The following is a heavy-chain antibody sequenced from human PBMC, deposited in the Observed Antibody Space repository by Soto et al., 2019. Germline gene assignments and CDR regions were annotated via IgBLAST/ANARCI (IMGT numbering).Heavy chain of an antibody. J-gene: IGHJ6*02. Sequence: GESLKISCKHSGFNFPTFWIAWVRQMPGKGLEWMGTIYPDDSDTRYSPSFQGQVTISADKSIQTAYLQWGSLKASDSALYYCARDPSIVATTGTYYYYYGMDVWGQGTTVTVSS. V-gene: IGHV5-51*01. CDR2: IYPDDSDT. CDR3: ARDPSIVATTGTYYYYYGMDV. D-gene: IGHD5-12*01. CDR1: GFNFPTFW.